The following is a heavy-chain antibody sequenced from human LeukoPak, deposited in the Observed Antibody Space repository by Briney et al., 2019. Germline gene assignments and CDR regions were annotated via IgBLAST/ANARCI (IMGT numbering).Heavy chain of an antibody. CDR1: GFTLSHFW. J-gene: IGHJ4*02. Sequence: GGSLRLSCAASGFTLSHFWMSWVRQAPGKGLEWVAYIKKTGSETYYMDSVEGRFTITRDNSRDSVLLHMYGLRAEDTAVYFCARENGYCSGANCYSYFDSWGQGTLVTVSS. CDR3: ARENGYCSGANCYSYFDS. V-gene: IGHV3-7*01. CDR2: IKKTGSET. D-gene: IGHD2-15*01.